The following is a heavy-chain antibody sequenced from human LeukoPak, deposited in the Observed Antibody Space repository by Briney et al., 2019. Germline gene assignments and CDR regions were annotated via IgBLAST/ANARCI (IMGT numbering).Heavy chain of an antibody. CDR1: GGSISGYY. Sequence: PSETLSLTCTVSGGSISGYYWSWIRQPPGKGLEWIGYIYYSGSTNYNPSLKSRVTISVDTSKNQFSLKLSSVTAADTAVYYCARGSSDFDYWGQGTLVTVS. D-gene: IGHD6-6*01. J-gene: IGHJ4*02. V-gene: IGHV4-59*01. CDR2: IYYSGST. CDR3: ARGSSDFDY.